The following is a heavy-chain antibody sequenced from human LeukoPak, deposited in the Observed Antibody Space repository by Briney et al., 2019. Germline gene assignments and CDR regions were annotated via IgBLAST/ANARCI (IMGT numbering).Heavy chain of an antibody. V-gene: IGHV3-21*01. Sequence: GGSLRLSCAASGFTFSSYSMNWVRQAPGKGLEWVSSISSSSSYIYYADSVKGRFTISRDNAKNSLYLQMNSLRAEDRAVYYCARKGIYYDSSGYYLPFDYWGQGTLVTVSS. CDR3: ARKGIYYDSSGYYLPFDY. J-gene: IGHJ4*02. D-gene: IGHD3-22*01. CDR1: GFTFSSYS. CDR2: ISSSSSYI.